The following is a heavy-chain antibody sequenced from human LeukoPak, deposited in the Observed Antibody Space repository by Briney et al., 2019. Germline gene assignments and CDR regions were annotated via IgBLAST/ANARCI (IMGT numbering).Heavy chain of an antibody. CDR1: GYTLTGYY. Sequence: ASVKVSCKASGYTLTGYYMHWVRQAPGQGLEWMGWINPNSGGTKYAQKFQGRVTMTRDTSISTAYMELSRLRSDDTAMYYCARDKLGLGELSLYDQWGQGTLVTVFS. CDR3: ARDKLGLGELSLYDQ. J-gene: IGHJ5*02. V-gene: IGHV1-2*02. D-gene: IGHD3-16*02. CDR2: INPNSGGT.